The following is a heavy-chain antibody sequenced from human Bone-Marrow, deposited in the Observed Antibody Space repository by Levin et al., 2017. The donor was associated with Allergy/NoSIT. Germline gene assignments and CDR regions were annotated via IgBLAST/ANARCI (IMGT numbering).Heavy chain of an antibody. D-gene: IGHD6-13*01. J-gene: IGHJ6*02. CDR2: INPSGGST. CDR3: AQQLVDGGMDV. CDR1: GYTFTSYY. V-gene: IGHV1-46*01. Sequence: ASVKVSCKASGYTFTSYYMHWVRQAPGQGLEWMGIINPSGGSTSYAQKFQGRVTMTRDTSTSTVYMELSSLRSEDTAVYYCAQQLVDGGMDVWGQGTTVTVSS.